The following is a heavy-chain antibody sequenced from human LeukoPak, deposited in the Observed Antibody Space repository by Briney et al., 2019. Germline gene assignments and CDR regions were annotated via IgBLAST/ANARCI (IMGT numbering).Heavy chain of an antibody. V-gene: IGHV5-51*01. CDR3: ARHHTAMANFDY. D-gene: IGHD5-18*01. Sequence: GESLKISCKGSGYSFTSSWIGGVRQIPGKGLEWMGIIYPGDSDTRYSPSFQGQVTISADKSISTAYLQWSSLKASDTAMYYCARHHTAMANFDYWGQGTLVTVSS. CDR1: GYSFTSSW. J-gene: IGHJ4*02. CDR2: IYPGDSDT.